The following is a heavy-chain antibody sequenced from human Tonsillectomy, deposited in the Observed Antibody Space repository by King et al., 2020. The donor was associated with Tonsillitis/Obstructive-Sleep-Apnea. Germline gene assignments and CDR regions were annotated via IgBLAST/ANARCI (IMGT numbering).Heavy chain of an antibody. Sequence: VQLQESGPGLVKPSETLSLTCTVSGGSIRSYYWSWIRQPPGKGLEWIGYIYYSGTTNYNPSLKSRVTISVDTSKKQFSLKLSSVTAADTAVYYCATNAELYYFDYWGQGTLAT. CDR2: IYYSGTT. CDR1: GGSIRSYY. J-gene: IGHJ4*02. CDR3: ATNAELYYFDY. V-gene: IGHV4-59*08. D-gene: IGHD1-14*01.